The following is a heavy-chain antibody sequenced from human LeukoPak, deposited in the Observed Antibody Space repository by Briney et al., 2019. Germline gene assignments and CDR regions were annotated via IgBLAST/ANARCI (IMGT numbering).Heavy chain of an antibody. CDR3: ARSPENWNPGHSGWFDP. J-gene: IGHJ5*02. D-gene: IGHD1-1*01. Sequence: GASVKVSCKASGYTFTSYGISWVRQAPGQGLEWMGWISAYNGNTNYAQKFQGRVTITADESTSTAYMELSSLRSEDTAVYYCARSPENWNPGHSGWFDPWGQGTLVTVSS. CDR2: ISAYNGNT. V-gene: IGHV1-18*01. CDR1: GYTFTSYG.